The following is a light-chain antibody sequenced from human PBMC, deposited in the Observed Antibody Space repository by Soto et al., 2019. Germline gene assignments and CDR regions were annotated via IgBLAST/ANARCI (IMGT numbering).Light chain of an antibody. CDR3: QQRSSWPPWT. CDR1: QSVNNY. Sequence: EIVLTRAPAARALSPGERATLYCRASQSVNNYLAWYQQRPGQAPRLLIYDASNRATGIPARFSGSGSGTDFTLTISSLEPEDFAVYYCQQRSSWPPWTFGQGTKVDIK. J-gene: IGKJ1*01. CDR2: DAS. V-gene: IGKV3-11*01.